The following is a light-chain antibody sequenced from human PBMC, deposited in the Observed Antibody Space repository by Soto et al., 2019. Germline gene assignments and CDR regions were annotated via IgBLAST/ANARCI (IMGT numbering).Light chain of an antibody. J-gene: IGLJ3*02. CDR1: SSDVGGYSY. V-gene: IGLV2-14*01. CDR3: SSYTSSSTLWV. Sequence: QSVLTQPASVSGSPGQSITISCTGTSSDVGGYSYVSWYQQHPGKAPKLMIYDVSNRPSGVSNRFSGSKSGNTASLTISGLQAEDEADYYCSSYTSSSTLWVFGGGTKLTVL. CDR2: DVS.